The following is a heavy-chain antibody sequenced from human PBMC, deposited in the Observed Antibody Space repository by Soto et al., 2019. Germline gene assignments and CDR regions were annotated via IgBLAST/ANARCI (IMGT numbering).Heavy chain of an antibody. CDR2: IWYDGGNK. CDR1: GFTFSNYG. J-gene: IGHJ4*02. Sequence: QVQLVESGGGVVQPGRSLRLSCTASGFTFSNYGMHWVRQAPGKGLEWMAAIWYDGGNKYYADSVKGRFTISRDNSKNTLYLQMNSLRAEDTAVYYCARRGGSGRWDIEYRGQGTLVTVSS. CDR3: ARRGGSGRWDIEY. V-gene: IGHV3-33*01. D-gene: IGHD6-19*01.